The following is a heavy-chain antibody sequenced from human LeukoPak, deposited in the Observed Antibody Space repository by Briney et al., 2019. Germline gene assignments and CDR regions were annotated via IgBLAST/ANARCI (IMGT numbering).Heavy chain of an antibody. J-gene: IGHJ4*02. D-gene: IGHD4-23*01. CDR1: GYVFTRYA. Sequence: ASVKVSCKASGYVFTRYAIHWLRQAPGQGLEWLGWINTNNGNPTYAQGLKGRLVFFLDTSANTAYLQINSLKPEDTAMYYCGRDGNIDFWGQGTLVTVSS. V-gene: IGHV7-4-1*02. CDR3: GRDGNIDF. CDR2: INTNNGNP.